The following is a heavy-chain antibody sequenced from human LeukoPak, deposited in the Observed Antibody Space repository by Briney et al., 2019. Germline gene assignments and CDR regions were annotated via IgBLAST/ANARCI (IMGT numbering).Heavy chain of an antibody. CDR1: GGSISSGSYY. V-gene: IGHV4-61*02. D-gene: IGHD3-9*01. CDR2: IYTSGST. CDR3: AREDYDNIDY. Sequence: PSETLSLTCTVSGGSISSGSYYWSWIRQPAGKGLEWIGRIYTSGSTNYNPSLKSRVTISVDTSKNQFSLKLSFVTAADTAVYYCAREDYDNIDYWGQGTLVTVSS. J-gene: IGHJ4*02.